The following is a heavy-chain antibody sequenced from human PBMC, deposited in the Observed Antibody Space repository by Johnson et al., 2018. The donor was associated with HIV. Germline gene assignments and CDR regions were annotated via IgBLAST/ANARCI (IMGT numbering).Heavy chain of an antibody. J-gene: IGHJ3*01. CDR1: QFTFSSNW. CDR2: ISSDGSST. V-gene: IGHV3-74*02. Sequence: VQLVESGGGLAQPAWSPRLSCAASQFTFSSNWMHWVRQAPGKGLVWVSRISSDGSSTYYADSVKGRFTISRDNARNTMFVQMKSLRAEDTAVYYCARSGPNCAFDFWCQGTMVTVSS. D-gene: IGHD1-1*01. CDR3: ARSGPNCAFDF.